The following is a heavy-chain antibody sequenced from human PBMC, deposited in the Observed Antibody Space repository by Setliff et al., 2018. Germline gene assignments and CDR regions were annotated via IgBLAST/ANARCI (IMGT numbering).Heavy chain of an antibody. CDR2: IYAGDSDT. CDR1: GFSFTDFW. J-gene: IGHJ5*02. Sequence: PGESLKISCKGSGFSFTDFWIGWVRQMPGKGLEWMGLIYAGDSDTRYNPSFQGRVTMSADKSINTAYLQWSSLKASDTAIYYCARQKSTGSGSNWFDPWGQGTLVTSPQ. CDR3: ARQKSTGSGSNWFDP. D-gene: IGHD3-10*01. V-gene: IGHV5-51*01.